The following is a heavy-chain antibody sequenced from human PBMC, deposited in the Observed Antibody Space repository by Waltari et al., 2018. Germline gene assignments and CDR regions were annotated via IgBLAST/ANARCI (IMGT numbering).Heavy chain of an antibody. CDR1: GGTFSSYA. CDR3: ARDPFVVPAAPDFDY. V-gene: IGHV1-69*13. D-gene: IGHD2-2*01. CDR2: ITPIFGTA. J-gene: IGHJ4*02. Sequence: QVQLVQSGAEVKKPGSAVKVSCKASGGTFSSYAISWVRQAPGQGLEWMGRITPIFGTAISAQKVQRRGTITADKSTSTAYLELSSLRSEDTAVYYCARDPFVVPAAPDFDYWGQGTLVTVSS.